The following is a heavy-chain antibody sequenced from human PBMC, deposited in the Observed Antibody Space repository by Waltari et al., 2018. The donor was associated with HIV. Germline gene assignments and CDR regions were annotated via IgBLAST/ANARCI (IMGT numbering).Heavy chain of an antibody. CDR3: ARHLSVRAVFDY. J-gene: IGHJ4*02. CDR2: ITDSGNS. D-gene: IGHD3-10*01. CDR1: GDSITNFY. Sequence: QVQLQESGPGLVKPSETLSLTCTIPGDSITNFYWSWIRLSPEKGLEWIGSITDSGNSIYKSSLKSRVTISRDVSKNQYSLRLTSVTAADTAVYFCARHLSVRAVFDYWGQGTLVTVSS. V-gene: IGHV4-59*08.